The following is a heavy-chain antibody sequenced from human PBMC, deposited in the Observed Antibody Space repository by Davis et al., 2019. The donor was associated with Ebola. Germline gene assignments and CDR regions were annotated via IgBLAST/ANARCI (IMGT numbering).Heavy chain of an antibody. V-gene: IGHV3-48*04. Sequence: GGSLRLSCAASGFTFSSYWMSWVRQAPGKGLEWVSYISSSGSTIYYADSVKGRFTISRDNAKNSLYLQMNSLRAEDTAVYYCARGSYDIVVVVAATGFDIWGQGTMVTVSS. D-gene: IGHD2-15*01. CDR2: ISSSGSTI. CDR1: GFTFSSYW. CDR3: ARGSYDIVVVVAATGFDI. J-gene: IGHJ3*02.